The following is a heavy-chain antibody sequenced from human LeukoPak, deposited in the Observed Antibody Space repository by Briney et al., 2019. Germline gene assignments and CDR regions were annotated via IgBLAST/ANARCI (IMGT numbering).Heavy chain of an antibody. Sequence: SVKVSCKASGGTFSSYTISWVRQAPGQGLEWMGRIIPILGIANYARKFRGRVTITADKSTSTAYMELSSLRSEDTAVYYCASPRPAAAYYYFDYWGQGTLVTVSS. V-gene: IGHV1-69*02. CDR1: GGTFSSYT. CDR2: IIPILGIA. J-gene: IGHJ4*02. CDR3: ASPRPAAAYYYFDY. D-gene: IGHD6-13*01.